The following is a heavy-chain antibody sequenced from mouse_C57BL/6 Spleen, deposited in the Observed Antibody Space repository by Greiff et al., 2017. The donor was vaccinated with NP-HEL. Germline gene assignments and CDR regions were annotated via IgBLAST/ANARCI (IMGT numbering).Heavy chain of an antibody. V-gene: IGHV1-62-2*01. Sequence: VKLMESGAELVKPGASVKLSCKASGYTFTKYSIHWVKQRSGQGLEWIGGFYPGSGSTKYNEKFKDKATMTADKSSSTVYMELSRLTADDSAVYVCARHDNYSEGYFDYWGQGTTLTVSS. CDR2: FYPGSGST. CDR1: GYTFTKYS. J-gene: IGHJ2*01. D-gene: IGHD2-12*01. CDR3: ARHDNYSEGYFDY.